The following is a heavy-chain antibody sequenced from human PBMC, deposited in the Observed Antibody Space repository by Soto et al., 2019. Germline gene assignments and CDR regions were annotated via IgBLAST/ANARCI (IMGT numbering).Heavy chain of an antibody. CDR1: GFTFSKYG. J-gene: IGHJ4*02. Sequence: VGSLRLSCAASGFTFSKYGMHWVGQAPGKGLEWVALIWNDGIRKVYVDSVKGRFTISRDNSKNTLDLQMNNLRDEDTAVYYCARDDDNDANALDYWGPGTLVTVS. CDR3: ARDDDNDANALDY. V-gene: IGHV3-33*01. CDR2: IWNDGIRK.